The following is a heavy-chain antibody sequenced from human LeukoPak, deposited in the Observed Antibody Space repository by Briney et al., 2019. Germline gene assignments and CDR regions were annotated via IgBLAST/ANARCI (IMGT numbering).Heavy chain of an antibody. CDR1: GFTFSNNW. CDR3: ARGPPYGSRSDYFDY. V-gene: IGHV3-7*01. J-gene: IGHJ4*02. D-gene: IGHD3-10*01. Sequence: GGSLRLSCAASGFTFSNNWMTWVRQAPGKGLEWVARVKKDESEKYYVDSVKGRFTISRDNAKNSLYLQMNSLRVEDTAVCYCARGPPYGSRSDYFDYWGQGILVTVSS. CDR2: VKKDESEK.